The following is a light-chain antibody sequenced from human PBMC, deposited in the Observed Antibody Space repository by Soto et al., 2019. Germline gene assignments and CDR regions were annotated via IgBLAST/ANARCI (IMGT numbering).Light chain of an antibody. Sequence: IVMTQSPDSLAVSLVERATINCKSSQSVLYSSNNKNYLAWYQQKPGQPPKLLIYWASTRESGVPDRFSGSGSGTDFTLTISSLQAEDVAVYYCQQYYITPITFGQGTRLEIK. CDR2: WAS. CDR3: QQYYITPIT. CDR1: QSVLYSSNNKNY. V-gene: IGKV4-1*01. J-gene: IGKJ5*01.